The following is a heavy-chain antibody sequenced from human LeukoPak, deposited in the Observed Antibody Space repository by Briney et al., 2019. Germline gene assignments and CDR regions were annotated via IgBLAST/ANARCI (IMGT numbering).Heavy chain of an antibody. CDR2: IIPIFGTA. J-gene: IGHJ3*02. Sequence: SVKVSCKASGGTFSSYAISWVRQAPGQGLEWMGGIIPIFGTANYAQKFQGRVTITTDESTSTAYMELSSLRSEDTAVYYCARVRLTFIAARVFDAFDIWGQGTMVTVSS. D-gene: IGHD6-6*01. CDR3: ARVRLTFIAARVFDAFDI. CDR1: GGTFSSYA. V-gene: IGHV1-69*05.